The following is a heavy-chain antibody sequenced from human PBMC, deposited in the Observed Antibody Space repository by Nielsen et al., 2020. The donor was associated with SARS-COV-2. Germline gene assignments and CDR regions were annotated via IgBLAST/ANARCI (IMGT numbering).Heavy chain of an antibody. Sequence: GESLKISCAASGFTFSSYAMSWVRQAPGKGLEWVGRIKSKTDGGTTDYAAPVKGRFTISRDDSKNTLYLQMNSLKTEDTAVYYCTTEGSIVATTYYYYYGMDVWGQGTTVTVSS. CDR3: TTEGSIVATTYYYYYGMDV. D-gene: IGHD5-12*01. J-gene: IGHJ6*02. V-gene: IGHV3-15*01. CDR1: GFTFSSYA. CDR2: IKSKTDGGTT.